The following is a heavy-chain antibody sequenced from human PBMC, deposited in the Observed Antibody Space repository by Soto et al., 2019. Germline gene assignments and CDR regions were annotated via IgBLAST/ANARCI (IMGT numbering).Heavy chain of an antibody. Sequence: QVQLLQSRAEVKKPGASVKVSCKASGYTFSNYGFSWVRQAPGQGLEWMGWISGYNGNTNYAERLQGRVTMTTDTSTRTAYMELKSLRYDDTAVYYCAREGQLGYWGQGTPVTVSS. V-gene: IGHV1-18*01. J-gene: IGHJ4*02. CDR3: AREGQLGY. D-gene: IGHD6-6*01. CDR1: GYTFSNYG. CDR2: ISGYNGNT.